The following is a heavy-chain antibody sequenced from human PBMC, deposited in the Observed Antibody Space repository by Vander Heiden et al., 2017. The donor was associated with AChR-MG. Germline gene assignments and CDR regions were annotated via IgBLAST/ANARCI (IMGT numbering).Heavy chain of an antibody. CDR3: ARDWSSGWYLEYYFDY. Sequence: QVPLVGSGGGVVRPGRSLRLPWASSGSHFRTYAMHRVRQAPGKGLEWVAVISDDGSNKYYADSVKGRFTISRDNSKDTLYLQMNSLRAEDTAVYYCARDWSSGWYLEYYFDYWGQGTLVTVSS. D-gene: IGHD6-19*01. J-gene: IGHJ4*02. CDR1: GSHFRTYA. CDR2: ISDDGSNK. V-gene: IGHV3-30-3*01.